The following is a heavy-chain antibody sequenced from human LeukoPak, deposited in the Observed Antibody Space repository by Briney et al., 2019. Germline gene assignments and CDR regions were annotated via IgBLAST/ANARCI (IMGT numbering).Heavy chain of an antibody. J-gene: IGHJ4*02. CDR2: ISSSSSYI. CDR1: GFTFSSYS. D-gene: IGHD5-24*01. Sequence: GGSLRLSCAASGFTFSSYSMNWVRQAPGKGLEWVSSISSSSSYIYYADSVKDRFTISRDNAKNSLYLQMNSLRAENTAVYYCALEMATIGSWGQGTLVTVSS. CDR3: ALEMATIGS. V-gene: IGHV3-21*01.